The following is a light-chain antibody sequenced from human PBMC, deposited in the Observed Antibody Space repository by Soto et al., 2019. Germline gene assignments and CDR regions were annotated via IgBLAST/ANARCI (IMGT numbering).Light chain of an antibody. V-gene: IGLV1-40*01. Sequence: QSVLTQPPSVSGAPGQRVTISCTGNNSNLGAGYDVHWYQQLPGAAPKLVIFGNRNRPSGVPERFSGSKSGTSASLAISGLQSEDEADYCCAAWDGSLNGYVFGTGTKVTVL. J-gene: IGLJ1*01. CDR2: GNR. CDR3: AAWDGSLNGYV. CDR1: NSNLGAGYD.